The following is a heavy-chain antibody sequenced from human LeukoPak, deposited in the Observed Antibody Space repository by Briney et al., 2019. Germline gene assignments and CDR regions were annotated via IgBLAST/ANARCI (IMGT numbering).Heavy chain of an antibody. D-gene: IGHD3-3*01. Sequence: SGPTLVNPTQTLTLTCTFSGFSLSTSGVGVGWIRQPPGKALEWLALIYWDDDKRYSPSLKSRLTITKDTSKNQVVLTMTNMDPVDTATYYCAHSSFYDFWSGYYRDNYYYYGMDVWGQGTTVTVSS. CDR2: IYWDDDK. V-gene: IGHV2-5*02. J-gene: IGHJ6*02. CDR1: GFSLSTSGVG. CDR3: AHSSFYDFWSGYYRDNYYYYGMDV.